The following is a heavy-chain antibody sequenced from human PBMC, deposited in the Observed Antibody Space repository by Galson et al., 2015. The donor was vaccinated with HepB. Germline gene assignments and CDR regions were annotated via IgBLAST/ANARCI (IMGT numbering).Heavy chain of an antibody. J-gene: IGHJ4*02. CDR1: GFTFSSYD. CDR2: ISDDGSNK. V-gene: IGHV3-30*03. CDR3: APSQQVYYFDY. Sequence: SLRLSCAASGFTFSSYDMHWVRQAPGKGLEWVAVISDDGSNKYYADSVKGRFTISRDNSKNTLYLEMNSLRAEDTAVYYCAPSQQVYYFDYWGQGTLVTVSS. D-gene: IGHD6-13*01.